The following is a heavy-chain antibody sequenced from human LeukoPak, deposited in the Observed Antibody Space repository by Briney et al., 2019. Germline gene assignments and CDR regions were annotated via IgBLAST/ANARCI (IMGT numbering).Heavy chain of an antibody. J-gene: IGHJ4*02. CDR3: ASDLYLGY. CDR1: GFTFSSYS. Sequence: PGGSLRLSCAASGFTFSSYSMNWVRQAPGKGLVWVSRINGDGSTTNYADSVKGRFTISRDNAKNTLYLQMNSLRAEDTAVYYCASDLYLGYGGQGTLVTVSS. CDR2: INGDGSTT. V-gene: IGHV3-74*01. D-gene: IGHD3-16*01.